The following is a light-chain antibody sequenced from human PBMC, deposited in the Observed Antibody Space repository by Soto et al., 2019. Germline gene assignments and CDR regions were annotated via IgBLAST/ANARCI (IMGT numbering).Light chain of an antibody. CDR1: QSVSSN. V-gene: IGKV3-15*01. J-gene: IGKJ2*01. Sequence: EIVMTQSPATLSVSPGERATLSCRASQSVSSNLAWYQQKPGQAPRLLIYGASTRATGVPARFSGGGSGTEFTLTISSLQSEDFAGYYCQEYNNWPLMYTFGQGTKLEIK. CDR3: QEYNNWPLMYT. CDR2: GAS.